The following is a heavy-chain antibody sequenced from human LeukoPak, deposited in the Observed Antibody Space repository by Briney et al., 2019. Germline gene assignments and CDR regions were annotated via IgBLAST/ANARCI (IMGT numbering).Heavy chain of an antibody. Sequence: GASVKVSCKASGYTFTSYYMHWVRQAPGQGLEWMGIINPSGGSTSYAQKFQGRVTMTRDTSTSTVYMELSSLRSEDTAVYYCARELHYYDSSGYLQIWGQGTMVTVSS. CDR3: ARELHYYDSSGYLQI. CDR2: INPSGGST. V-gene: IGHV1-46*01. CDR1: GYTFTSYY. D-gene: IGHD3-22*01. J-gene: IGHJ3*02.